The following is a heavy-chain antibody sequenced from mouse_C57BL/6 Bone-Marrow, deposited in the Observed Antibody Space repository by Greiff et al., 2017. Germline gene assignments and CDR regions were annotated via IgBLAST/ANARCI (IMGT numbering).Heavy chain of an antibody. D-gene: IGHD2-1*01. CDR3: ARNEGEIYYGNGWFAY. Sequence: QVQLKESGAELVKPGASVTLSCKASGYTFTEYTIHWVKQRSGQGLVWFGWFYPGSGSIKYNETIKDKATLTADKSSSTVYMELSRWTSEDSAVYFCARNEGEIYYGNGWFAYWGQGTLVPVSA. CDR2: FYPGSGSI. V-gene: IGHV1-62-2*01. J-gene: IGHJ3*01. CDR1: GYTFTEYT.